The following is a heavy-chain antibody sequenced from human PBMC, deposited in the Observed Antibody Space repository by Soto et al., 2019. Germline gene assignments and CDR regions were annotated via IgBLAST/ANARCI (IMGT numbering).Heavy chain of an antibody. V-gene: IGHV1-3*01. CDR3: ARSTTDCSGGSCLGY. Sequence: QVQLVQSGAEVKKPGASVKVSCKASGYTFTSYAMHWVRQAPGQSLEWMGWINAGNGNTKYSQKFQGRVTITRDTSASTAYMELSSLRSEDTAVYYCARSTTDCSGGSCLGYWGQRTLVTVSS. J-gene: IGHJ4*02. D-gene: IGHD2-15*01. CDR1: GYTFTSYA. CDR2: INAGNGNT.